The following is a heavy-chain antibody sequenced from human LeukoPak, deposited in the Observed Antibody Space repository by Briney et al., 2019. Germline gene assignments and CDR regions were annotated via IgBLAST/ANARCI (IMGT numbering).Heavy chain of an antibody. V-gene: IGHV3-30*18. J-gene: IGHJ4*02. CDR1: GFTFSSYG. CDR2: ISYDGSNK. Sequence: GRSLRLSCAASGFTFSSYGIHWVRQDPGKGLEWVAVISYDGSNKYYAESVKGRFTISRDNSKNTLYLQMNSLRAEDTAVYYCAKDVRWQLLPYYYFDYWGQGTLVTVSS. CDR3: AKDVRWQLLPYYYFDY. D-gene: IGHD2-15*01.